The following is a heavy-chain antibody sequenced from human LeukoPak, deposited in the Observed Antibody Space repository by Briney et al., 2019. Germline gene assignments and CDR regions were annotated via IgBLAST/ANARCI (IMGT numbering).Heavy chain of an antibody. D-gene: IGHD6-19*01. Sequence: GGSLRLSCAASGFTVSSNYMSWVRQAPGKRLEWVSVIYSGGSTYYADSVKGRFTISRDNSKNTLYLQMNSLRAEDTAVYYCAKLRGWNYFDYWGQGTLVTVSS. CDR3: AKLRGWNYFDY. CDR2: IYSGGST. J-gene: IGHJ4*02. V-gene: IGHV3-53*01. CDR1: GFTVSSNY.